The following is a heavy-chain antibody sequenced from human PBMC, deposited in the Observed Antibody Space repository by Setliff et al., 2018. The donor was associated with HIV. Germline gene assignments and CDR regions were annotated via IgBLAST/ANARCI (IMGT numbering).Heavy chain of an antibody. CDR3: ASPHSGSYYGEDAFDI. Sequence: ASVKVSCKASGYTFTSYDINWVRQATGQGLEWMGWMNPNSGNTGYAQKSQGRVTMTRNTSISTAYMELSSLRSEDTAVYYCASPHSGSYYGEDAFDIWGQGTMVTVSS. V-gene: IGHV1-8*02. J-gene: IGHJ3*02. D-gene: IGHD1-26*01. CDR1: GYTFTSYD. CDR2: MNPNSGNT.